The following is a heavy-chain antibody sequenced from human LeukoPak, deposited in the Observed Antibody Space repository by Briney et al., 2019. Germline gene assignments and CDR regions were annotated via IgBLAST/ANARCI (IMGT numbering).Heavy chain of an antibody. CDR1: GFTFSSYW. J-gene: IGHJ4*02. CDR3: AKDDFSGSRFDY. V-gene: IGHV3-9*01. Sequence: GGSLRLSCAASGFTFSSYWMSWVRQAPGKGLEWVSGISWNSGKINYADSVKGRFTISRDNAKNSLYLQMNSLRAEDTAFYYCAKDDFSGSRFDYWGQGTLVTVSS. CDR2: ISWNSGKI. D-gene: IGHD1-26*01.